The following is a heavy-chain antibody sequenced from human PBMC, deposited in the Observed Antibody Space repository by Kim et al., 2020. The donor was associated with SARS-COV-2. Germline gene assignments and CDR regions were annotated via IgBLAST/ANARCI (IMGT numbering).Heavy chain of an antibody. V-gene: IGHV4-39*01. CDR2: IYYSGST. CDR3: ASPSHYYDSGTFDY. Sequence: SKTLSLTCTVAGGSIRSSSYYWGWIRQPPGKGLEWIGTIYYSGSTYYNSSLKSRVTISVDTSKNQFSLRLSSMTAADTAVYYCASPSHYYDSGTFDYWG. J-gene: IGHJ4*01. D-gene: IGHD3-22*01. CDR1: GGSIRSSSYY.